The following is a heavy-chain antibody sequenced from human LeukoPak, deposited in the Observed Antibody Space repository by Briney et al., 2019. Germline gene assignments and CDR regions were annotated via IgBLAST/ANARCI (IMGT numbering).Heavy chain of an antibody. CDR2: ISYDGSNK. CDR1: GFTFSSYA. J-gene: IGHJ3*02. CDR3: ASTQLVLWGAFDI. V-gene: IGHV3-30-3*01. D-gene: IGHD6-6*01. Sequence: PGRSLRLSCAASGFTFSSYAIHWVRQAPGKGLEWVAVISYDGSNKYYADSVKGRFTISRDNSKNTLYLQMNSLRAEDTAVYYCASTQLVLWGAFDIWGQGTMVTVSS.